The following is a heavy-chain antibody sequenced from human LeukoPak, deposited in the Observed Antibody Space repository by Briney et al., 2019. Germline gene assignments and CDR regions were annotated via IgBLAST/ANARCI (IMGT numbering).Heavy chain of an antibody. Sequence: GGSLRLSCAASGFTFSSYAMSWVRQAPGKGLEWVSAISGSGGSTYYADSVKGRFTISRDNSKNTLYLQMNSLRAEDTAVYYCAKDRFSGDYGLPPPPPRWGQGTLVTVSS. J-gene: IGHJ4*02. CDR2: ISGSGGST. CDR3: AKDRFSGDYGLPPPPPR. CDR1: GFTFSSYA. D-gene: IGHD4-17*01. V-gene: IGHV3-23*01.